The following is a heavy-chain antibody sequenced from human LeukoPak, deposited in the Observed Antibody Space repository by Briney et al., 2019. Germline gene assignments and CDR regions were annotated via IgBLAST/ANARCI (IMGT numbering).Heavy chain of an antibody. Sequence: SQTLSLTCTVSGGSISSGGYYCSWIRQHPGKGLEWIGYIYYSGSTYYNPSLKSRVTISVDTSKNQFSLKLSSVTAADTAVYYCARVATSQQLASYYFDYWGQGALVTVFS. V-gene: IGHV4-31*03. D-gene: IGHD6-13*01. J-gene: IGHJ4*02. CDR1: GGSISSGGYY. CDR3: ARVATSQQLASYYFDY. CDR2: IYYSGST.